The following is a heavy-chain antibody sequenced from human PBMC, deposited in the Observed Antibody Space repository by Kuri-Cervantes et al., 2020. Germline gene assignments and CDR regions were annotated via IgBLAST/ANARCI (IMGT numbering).Heavy chain of an antibody. CDR3: ARDRYCSGGNCYRDFDC. CDR1: GFTFSDYY. D-gene: IGHD2-15*01. J-gene: IGHJ4*02. CDR2: ISSSSSTI. V-gene: IGHV3-11*04. Sequence: GGSLRLSCAASGFTFSDYYMSWIRQAPGKGLEWVSYISSSSSTIYYADSVKGRFTISRDNAKNSLYLQMNSLRAEDTAVYYCARDRYCSGGNCYRDFDCWGQGTLVTVSS.